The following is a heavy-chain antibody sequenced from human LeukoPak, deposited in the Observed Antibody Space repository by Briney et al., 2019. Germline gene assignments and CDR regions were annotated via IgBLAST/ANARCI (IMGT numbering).Heavy chain of an antibody. V-gene: IGHV3-23*01. CDR1: GFTFSTHA. CDR2: ISGSGGST. Sequence: GGSLRLSCEVSGFTFSTHAMSWVRQAPGKGLEWVSVISGSGGSTYYADSVKGRFTISRDNSKNTLYLQMNSLRAEDTAVYYCAKDGSSSGYPYYMDVWGKGATVTVSS. D-gene: IGHD5-12*01. CDR3: AKDGSSSGYPYYMDV. J-gene: IGHJ6*03.